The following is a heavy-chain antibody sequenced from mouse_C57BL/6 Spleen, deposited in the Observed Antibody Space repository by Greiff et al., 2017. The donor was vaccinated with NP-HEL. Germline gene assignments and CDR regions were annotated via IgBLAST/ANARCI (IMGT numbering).Heavy chain of an antibody. Sequence: VQLQQSGGDLVKPGGSLKLSCAASGFTFSSYGMSWVRQTPDKRLEWVATISSGGSYTYYPDSVKGRFTISRDNAKNTLYLQMSSLKSEDTAMYYCARRDYGSSYVWYFDVWGTGTTVTVSS. CDR2: ISSGGSYT. CDR3: ARRDYGSSYVWYFDV. J-gene: IGHJ1*03. V-gene: IGHV5-6*01. D-gene: IGHD1-1*01. CDR1: GFTFSSYG.